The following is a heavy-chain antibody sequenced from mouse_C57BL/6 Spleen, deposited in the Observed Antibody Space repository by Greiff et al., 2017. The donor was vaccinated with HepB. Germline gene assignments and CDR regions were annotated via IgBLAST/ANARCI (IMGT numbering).Heavy chain of an antibody. CDR2: IDPENGDT. V-gene: IGHV14-4*01. D-gene: IGHD4-1*01. Sequence: VHVKQSGAELVRPGASVKLSCTASGFNIKDDYMHWVKQRPEQGLEWIGWIDPENGDTEYASKFQGKATITADTSSNTAYLQLSSLTSEDTAVYYCTTWDERWGQGTLVTVSA. CDR3: TTWDER. J-gene: IGHJ3*02. CDR1: GFNIKDDY.